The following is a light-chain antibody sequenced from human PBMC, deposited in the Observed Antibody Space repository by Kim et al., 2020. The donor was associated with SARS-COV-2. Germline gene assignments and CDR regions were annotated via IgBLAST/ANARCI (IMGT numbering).Light chain of an antibody. CDR3: QRYNVAPLS. CDR1: LPINTD. J-gene: IGKJ5*01. V-gene: IGKV1-27*01. Sequence: DIQMTQSPSSLSASVGDRVTITCRASLPINTDLAWYQQRPGKVPKVLIYDASTLQSGVPSRFSGGGSGTDFTLTISSLQPEDFATYYCQRYNVAPLSVGQGTRLEIK. CDR2: DAS.